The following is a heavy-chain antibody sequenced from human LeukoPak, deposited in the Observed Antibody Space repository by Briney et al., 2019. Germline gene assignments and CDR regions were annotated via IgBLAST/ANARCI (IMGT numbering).Heavy chain of an antibody. CDR2: IYYSGST. V-gene: IGHV4-39*07. CDR1: GGSISSSSHY. CDR3: ARDRSGSGSYSPGAFDI. D-gene: IGHD3-10*01. J-gene: IGHJ3*02. Sequence: SETLSLTCTVSGGSISSSSHYWAWIRQSPGTGLEWIGSIYYSGSTNYNPSLKSRVTISVDTSKNQFSLKLSSVTAADTAVYYCARDRSGSGSYSPGAFDIWGQGTMVTVSS.